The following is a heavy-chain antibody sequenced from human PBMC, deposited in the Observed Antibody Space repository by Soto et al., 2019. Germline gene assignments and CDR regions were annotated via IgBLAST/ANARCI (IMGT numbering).Heavy chain of an antibody. V-gene: IGHV1-69*13. CDR1: GGTFSSYA. CDR3: ARDHYYDSRGNAFDI. J-gene: IGHJ3*02. CDR2: IIPIFGTA. Sequence: SVKVSCKASGGTFSSYAISWARQAPGQGLEWMGGIIPIFGTANYAQKFQGRVTITADESTSTAYMELSSLRSEDTAVYYCARDHYYDSRGNAFDIWGQGTMVTVSS. D-gene: IGHD3-22*01.